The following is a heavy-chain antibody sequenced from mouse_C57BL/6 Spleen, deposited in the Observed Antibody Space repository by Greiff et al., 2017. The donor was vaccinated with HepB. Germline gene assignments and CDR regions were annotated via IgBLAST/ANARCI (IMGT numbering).Heavy chain of an antibody. CDR1: GFTFSDYG. J-gene: IGHJ4*01. V-gene: IGHV5-17*01. CDR3: AQRITTVEGAMDY. Sequence: EVKVEESGGGLVKPGGSLKLSCAASGFTFSDYGMHWVRQAPEKGLEWVAYISSGSSTIYYADTVKGRFTISRDKAKNTMFLHMTSLRSGDTAMYYCAQRITTVEGAMDYWGQGTSVTVSS. CDR2: ISSGSSTI. D-gene: IGHD1-1*01.